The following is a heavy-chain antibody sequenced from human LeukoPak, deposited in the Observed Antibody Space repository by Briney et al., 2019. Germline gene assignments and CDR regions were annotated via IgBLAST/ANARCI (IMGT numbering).Heavy chain of an antibody. J-gene: IGHJ5*02. CDR1: GFTFSGYR. CDR2: ISGSGRST. V-gene: IGHV3-23*01. D-gene: IGHD6-13*01. Sequence: GGSLRLSCAASGFTFSGYRINWVRQAPGKGLEWVSAISGSGRSTYYADSVKGRFTISRDNSKNTLYLQMNSLRAEDTALYYCAKDGFSSSWYNWFDPWGQGTLVTVSS. CDR3: AKDGFSSSWYNWFDP.